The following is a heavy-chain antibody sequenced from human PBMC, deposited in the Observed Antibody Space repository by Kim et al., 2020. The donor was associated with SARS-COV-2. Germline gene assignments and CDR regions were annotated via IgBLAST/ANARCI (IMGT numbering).Heavy chain of an antibody. CDR2: ISWNSGSI. J-gene: IGHJ5*02. Sequence: GGSLRLSCAASGFTFDDYSMHWVRQAPGKGLEWVSGISWNSGSICYADSVKGRCTISRDNAKNSLSLQMNSLRAEDTALYYCAKDSGGSGYDSSWFDPWGQGTLVTVSS. D-gene: IGHD5-12*01. CDR1: GFTFDDYS. CDR3: AKDSGGSGYDSSWFDP. V-gene: IGHV3-9*01.